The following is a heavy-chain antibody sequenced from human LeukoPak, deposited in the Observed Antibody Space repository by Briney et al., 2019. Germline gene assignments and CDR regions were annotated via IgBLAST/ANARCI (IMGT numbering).Heavy chain of an antibody. V-gene: IGHV3-7*01. CDR3: ARDSLPLYYYDRMRYFDL. Sequence: PGGSLRLSCAASGFTFSSYWMSWVRQAPGKGLEWVANIKQDGSEKYYVDSVKGRFTISRDNAKNSLYLQMNSLRAEDTAVYYCARDSLPLYYYDRMRYFDLWGRGTLVTVSS. CDR1: GFTFSSYW. J-gene: IGHJ2*01. CDR2: IKQDGSEK. D-gene: IGHD3-22*01.